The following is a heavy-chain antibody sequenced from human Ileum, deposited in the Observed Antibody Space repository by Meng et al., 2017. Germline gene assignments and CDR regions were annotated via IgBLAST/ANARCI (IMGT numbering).Heavy chain of an antibody. CDR2: IYSKGNT. CDR1: GGAISSGDYY. Sequence: QVQLQESCPRLVKPSQTLSLTCTASGGAISSGDYYWSWVRHSPGRGPEWIGYIYSKGNTYSNPSLRGRLMISIDTSKNQSSLKLSSVTAADTAVYYCARAPKYCTNAVCSRPLDSWGQGTLVTVSS. CDR3: ARAPKYCTNAVCSRPLDS. V-gene: IGHV4-30-4*01. D-gene: IGHD2-8*01. J-gene: IGHJ4*02.